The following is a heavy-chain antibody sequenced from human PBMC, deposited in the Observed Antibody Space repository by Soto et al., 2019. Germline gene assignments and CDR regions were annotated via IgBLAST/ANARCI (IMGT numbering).Heavy chain of an antibody. D-gene: IGHD3-9*01. CDR1: GYTFTGYY. Sequence: ASVKVSCKASGYTFTGYYMHWVRQAPGQGLEWMGWINPNSGGTNYAQKFQGWVTMTRDTSISTAYMELSRLRSDDTAVYYCAIDTQVLRYFDWPYYYYYGMDVWGQGTTVTVSS. CDR3: AIDTQVLRYFDWPYYYYYGMDV. J-gene: IGHJ6*02. V-gene: IGHV1-2*04. CDR2: INPNSGGT.